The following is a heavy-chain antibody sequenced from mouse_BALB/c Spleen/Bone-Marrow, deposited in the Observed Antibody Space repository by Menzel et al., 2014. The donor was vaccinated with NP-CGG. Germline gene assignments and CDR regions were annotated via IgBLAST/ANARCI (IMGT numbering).Heavy chain of an antibody. CDR2: INPSNGGT. J-gene: IGHJ2*01. CDR3: TRGSYGSGQYYFDY. Sequence: QVQLQQSGAELVKPGASVKLSCKASGYTFTSFYMYWVKQRPGQGLEWIGGINPSNGGTNFNEKFKSKATLTLDKSSSTAYMQLSSLTSEDSAVYYCTRGSYGSGQYYFDYWGQGTTLTVSS. CDR1: GYTFTSFY. D-gene: IGHD1-1*01. V-gene: IGHV1S81*02.